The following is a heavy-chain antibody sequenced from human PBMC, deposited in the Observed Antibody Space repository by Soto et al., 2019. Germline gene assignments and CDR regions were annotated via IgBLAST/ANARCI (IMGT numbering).Heavy chain of an antibody. J-gene: IGHJ4*02. Sequence: QVHLVQSGAEVKKPGSSVKVSCKASGGAFTSYSFHWVRQAPGQGLEWMGGIIPMSGTTNYALKFQGRVTMTADGPTNTAYTERSSPRSEDAAIYHCASDNTGLDYWGQGTLVTVSS. CDR2: IIPMSGTT. D-gene: IGHD1-1*01. V-gene: IGHV1-69*12. CDR3: ASDNTGLDY. CDR1: GGAFTSYS.